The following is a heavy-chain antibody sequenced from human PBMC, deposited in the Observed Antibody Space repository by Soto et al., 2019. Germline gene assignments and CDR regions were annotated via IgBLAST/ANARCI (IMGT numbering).Heavy chain of an antibody. CDR1: GYSFTSYW. Sequence: PGESLKISCKGSGYSFTSYWIGWVRQMPGKGLEWMGIIYPGDSDTRYSPSFQGQVTISADKSISTAYLQWSSLKASDTAMYYCASPSHYCSGGSCYLDAFDICGQGTMVTVSS. J-gene: IGHJ3*02. D-gene: IGHD2-15*01. V-gene: IGHV5-51*01. CDR3: ASPSHYCSGGSCYLDAFDI. CDR2: IYPGDSDT.